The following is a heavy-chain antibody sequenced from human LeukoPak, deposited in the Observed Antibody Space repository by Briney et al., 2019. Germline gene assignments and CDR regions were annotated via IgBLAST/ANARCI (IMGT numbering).Heavy chain of an antibody. CDR2: IISGGSAI. CDR3: TKGVAASRSPYCMDV. CDR1: GFTFSNYA. D-gene: IGHD2-2*01. Sequence: GGSLRLSCAASGFTFSNYAMTWVRQAPGKGLEWVSSIISGGSAIYYAESVRGRFIMSRDDSKNMVYLQVSSLRVEDTALYYCTKGVAASRSPYCMDVWGKGTTVTVSS. J-gene: IGHJ6*03. V-gene: IGHV3-23*01.